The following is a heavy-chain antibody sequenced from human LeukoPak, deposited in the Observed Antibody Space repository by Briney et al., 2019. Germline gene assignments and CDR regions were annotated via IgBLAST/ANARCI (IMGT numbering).Heavy chain of an antibody. Sequence: GGSLRLSCAASGLTFSSYAMSWVRQAPGKGLEWVSGISGSGSNTYYADSVKGRFTISRDNSKNTLYLQMNSLRAEDTAVYYCAKGTLRTTVTTACDNWGQGTLVTVSS. CDR1: GLTFSSYA. CDR3: AKGTLRTTVTTACDN. V-gene: IGHV3-23*01. J-gene: IGHJ4*02. CDR2: ISGSGSNT. D-gene: IGHD4-17*01.